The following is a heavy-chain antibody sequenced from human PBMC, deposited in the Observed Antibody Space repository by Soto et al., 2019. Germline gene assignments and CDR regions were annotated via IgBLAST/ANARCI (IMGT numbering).Heavy chain of an antibody. CDR1: GFSFGTYT. D-gene: IGHD1-1*01. Sequence: PRGSLRLSCAVSGFSFGTYTVNWVRQAPGMGLEWVSGLSDSVGTTHYAYSVKGRFTISRDKSKNTLYLQMNNLRAEDTAVYYCAKHLIGGRLQPPFDLWGQGTQVTVSS. J-gene: IGHJ4*02. V-gene: IGHV3-23*01. CDR2: LSDSVGTT. CDR3: AKHLIGGRLQPPFDL.